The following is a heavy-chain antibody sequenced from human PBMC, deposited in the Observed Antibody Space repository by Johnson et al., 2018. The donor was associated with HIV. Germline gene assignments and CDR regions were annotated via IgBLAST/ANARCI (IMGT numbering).Heavy chain of an antibody. J-gene: IGHJ3*02. Sequence: QVLLLESGGGVVQPGGSLRLSCAASGFTFTSYGMHWVRQAPGKGLEWVAFIRYDGSNKYYADSVKGRFTISRDNSKNSLYLQMNSLRTEDTALYYCAKGAVAGINDAFDIWGQGTMVTVSS. CDR3: AKGAVAGINDAFDI. D-gene: IGHD6-19*01. CDR1: GFTFTSYG. V-gene: IGHV3-30*02. CDR2: IRYDGSNK.